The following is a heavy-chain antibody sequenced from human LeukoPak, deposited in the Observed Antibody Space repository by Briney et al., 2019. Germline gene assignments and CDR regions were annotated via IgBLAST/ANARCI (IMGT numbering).Heavy chain of an antibody. D-gene: IGHD3-3*01. J-gene: IGHJ4*02. Sequence: GESLKISCKGTGYSFTSYWIGWVRQMPGKGLEWMGIIYPGDSDTKYSPSFQGQVTISADKPISTAYLQWSSLKASDTAMYYCARHRTDFWSGTFDYWGQGTLVTVSS. V-gene: IGHV5-51*01. CDR3: ARHRTDFWSGTFDY. CDR1: GYSFTSYW. CDR2: IYPGDSDT.